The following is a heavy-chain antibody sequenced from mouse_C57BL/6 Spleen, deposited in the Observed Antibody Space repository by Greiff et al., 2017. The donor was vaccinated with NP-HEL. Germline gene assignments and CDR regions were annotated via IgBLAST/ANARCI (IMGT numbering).Heavy chain of an antibody. CDR1: GYTFPSYG. CDR3: ARGATYYDYDGGY. V-gene: IGHV1-81*01. CDR2: IYPRSGNT. D-gene: IGHD2-4*01. J-gene: IGHJ2*01. Sequence: QVQLKESGAELARPGASVKLSCKASGYTFPSYGISWVKQRTGQGLEWIGEIYPRSGNTYYNEKFKGKATLTADKSSSTAYMELRSLTSEDSAVYFCARGATYYDYDGGYWGQGTTLTVSS.